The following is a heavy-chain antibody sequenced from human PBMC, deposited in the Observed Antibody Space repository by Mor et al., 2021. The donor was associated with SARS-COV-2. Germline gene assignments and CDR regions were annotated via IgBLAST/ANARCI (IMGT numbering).Heavy chain of an antibody. D-gene: IGHD2-2*01. J-gene: IGHJ4*02. V-gene: IGHV3-23*01. CDR2: GGST. Sequence: GGSTYYADAAKGRFTIYRDNSEHTVYLQMNSLRDEDTAVYYCAKESTSTSRGSFDYWGQGTLV. CDR3: AKESTSTSRGSFDY.